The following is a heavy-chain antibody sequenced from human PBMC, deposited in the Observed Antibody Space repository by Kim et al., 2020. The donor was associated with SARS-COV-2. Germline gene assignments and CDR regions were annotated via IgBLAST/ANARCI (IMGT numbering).Heavy chain of an antibody. D-gene: IGHD1-26*01. Sequence: GGSLRLSCAASGFTFSSYAMSWVRQAPGKGLEWVSAISGSGGSTYYADSVKGRFTISRDNSKNTLYLQMNSLRAEDTAVYYCTFSRGSYSISWFDPWGQGTLVTVSS. CDR2: ISGSGGST. J-gene: IGHJ5*02. CDR1: GFTFSSYA. V-gene: IGHV3-23*01. CDR3: TFSRGSYSISWFDP.